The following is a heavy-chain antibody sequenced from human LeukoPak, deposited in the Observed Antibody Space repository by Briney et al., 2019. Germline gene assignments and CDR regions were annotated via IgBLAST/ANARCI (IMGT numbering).Heavy chain of an antibody. CDR3: AKDSLFLIVGALY. Sequence: GGSLRLSCAASGFTISSYGMHWVRQAPRKGLEWVAFIRYDGSNKYYADSVKGRFTISRDNSKNTLYLQMNSLRAEDTAVYYCAKDSLFLIVGALYWGQGTLVTVSS. J-gene: IGHJ4*02. D-gene: IGHD1-26*01. V-gene: IGHV3-30*02. CDR2: IRYDGSNK. CDR1: GFTISSYG.